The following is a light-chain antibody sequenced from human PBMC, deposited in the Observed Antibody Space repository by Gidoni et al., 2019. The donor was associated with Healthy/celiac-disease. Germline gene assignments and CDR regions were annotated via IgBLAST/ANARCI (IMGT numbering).Light chain of an antibody. CDR3: QSYDSSLSGVV. J-gene: IGLJ2*01. CDR2: GNS. Sequence: QSVLTQPPSVSGAPCQMVTISCTGSSSNIGAGYDVHWYQQLPGTAPKLLSYGNSNRPSGVPDRFSGSKSGTSASLAITGLQAEDEADYYCQSYDSSLSGVVFGGGTKLTVL. CDR1: SSNIGAGYD. V-gene: IGLV1-40*01.